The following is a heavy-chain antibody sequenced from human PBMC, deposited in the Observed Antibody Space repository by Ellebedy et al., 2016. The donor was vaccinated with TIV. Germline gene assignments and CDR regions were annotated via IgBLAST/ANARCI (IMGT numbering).Heavy chain of an antibody. CDR2: VYHSGHT. J-gene: IGHJ5*02. D-gene: IGHD2/OR15-2a*01. V-gene: IGHV4-4*02. Sequence: MPSETLSLTCGVSGGSINSDNYWSWVRQSPGRGLELIGEVYHSGHTNYNPSLRSRVSLSVDTYKSQFSLRLRSMTAADTAVYYCARDWTRGGGYFASWFDPWGQGTPVTVSS. CDR3: ARDWTRGGGYFASWFDP. CDR1: GGSINSDNY.